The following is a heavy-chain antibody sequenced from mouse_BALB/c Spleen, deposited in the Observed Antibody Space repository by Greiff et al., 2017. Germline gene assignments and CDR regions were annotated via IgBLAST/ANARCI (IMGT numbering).Heavy chain of an antibody. D-gene: IGHD2-1*01. CDR2: IWGDGST. CDR1: GFSLTGYG. CDR3: ATYGNYVSYAMDY. V-gene: IGHV2-6-7*01. J-gene: IGHJ4*01. Sequence: VMLVESGPGLVAPSQRLSITCTVSGFSLTGYGVNWVRQPPGKGLEWLGMIWGDGSTDYNSALKSRLSISKDNSKSQVFLKMNSLQTDDTARYYCATYGNYVSYAMDYWGQGTSVTVSS.